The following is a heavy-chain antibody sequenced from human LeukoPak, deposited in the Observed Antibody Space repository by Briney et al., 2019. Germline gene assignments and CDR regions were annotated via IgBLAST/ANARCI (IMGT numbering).Heavy chain of an antibody. V-gene: IGHV3-23*01. D-gene: IGHD2-15*01. J-gene: IGHJ4*02. CDR3: AKQLGYCSDGSCYFPY. CDR2: ISNNGGYT. Sequence: GGSLRLSCAASGFTCSSSAMSWVRQAPGKGLEWVSAISNNGGYTYYADSVQGRFTISRDNSKSTLCLQMNSLRAEDTAVYYCAKQLGYCSDGSCYFPYWGQGTLVTVSS. CDR1: GFTCSSSA.